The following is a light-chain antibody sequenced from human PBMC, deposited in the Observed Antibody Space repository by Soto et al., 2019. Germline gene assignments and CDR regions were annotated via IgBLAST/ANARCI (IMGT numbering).Light chain of an antibody. CDR1: QTINNN. J-gene: IGKJ1*01. Sequence: VMTQAPATLSEYPGERATLSCRASQTINNNVAWYQLKDGQAPRLLIYHASARATGIPARFSGSGSGTEFTLTISRLEPEDFAVYYCQQYGSSPLTFGQGTKVDIK. CDR2: HAS. CDR3: QQYGSSPLT. V-gene: IGKV3-15*01.